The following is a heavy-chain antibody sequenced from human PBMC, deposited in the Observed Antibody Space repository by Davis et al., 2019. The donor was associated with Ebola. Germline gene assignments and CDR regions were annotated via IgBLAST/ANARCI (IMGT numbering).Heavy chain of an antibody. V-gene: IGHV3-74*01. CDR1: GFTFTDYW. CDR3: ARGGAVAPD. Sequence: HTGGSLRLSCAASGFTFTDYWMHWVRQGPGKGLEWLSLVDSGGRTTRHADSVRGRFTISRDNAKNTLYLQMNSLRVEDTAVYFCARGGAVAPDWGPGTLVTVSS. CDR2: VDSGGRTT. J-gene: IGHJ4*02. D-gene: IGHD4-23*01.